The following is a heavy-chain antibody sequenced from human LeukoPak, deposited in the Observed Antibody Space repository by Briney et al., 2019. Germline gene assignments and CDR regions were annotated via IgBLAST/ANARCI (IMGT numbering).Heavy chain of an antibody. J-gene: IGHJ6*02. CDR3: GLDIVVVPAASYYYYYYGMDV. Sequence: ASVKVSCKASGGTFSSYAISWVRQAPGQGLEWMGGIIPIFGTANYAQKFQGRVTITADESTSTAYMELSSLRSEDTAVYYCGLDIVVVPAASYYYYYYGMDVWGQGTTVTVSS. D-gene: IGHD2-2*03. V-gene: IGHV1-69*13. CDR2: IIPIFGTA. CDR1: GGTFSSYA.